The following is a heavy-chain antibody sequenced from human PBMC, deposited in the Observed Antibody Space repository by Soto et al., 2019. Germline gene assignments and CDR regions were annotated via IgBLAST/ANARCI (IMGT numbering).Heavy chain of an antibody. CDR3: ARGGSSWSTEYYQH. D-gene: IGHD6-13*01. Sequence: QVQVVQSGAEVKKPGASVKVSCKASGYTFTNYGISWVRQAPGQGPEWMGWISGYNGNTKYAQTLQGRVTMTTDTSTSTAYMELRSLRSDDTAVYYCARGGSSWSTEYYQHWGQGTLVIVSS. CDR2: ISGYNGNT. J-gene: IGHJ1*01. CDR1: GYTFTNYG. V-gene: IGHV1-18*01.